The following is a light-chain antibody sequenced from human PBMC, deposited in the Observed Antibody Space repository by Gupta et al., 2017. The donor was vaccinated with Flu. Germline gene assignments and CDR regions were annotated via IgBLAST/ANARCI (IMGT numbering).Light chain of an antibody. V-gene: IGKV1-5*03. CDR1: QSISTW. CDR3: QNYNGYST. J-gene: IGKJ3*01. CDR2: KTS. Sequence: DVQMTQSPSTLSASVGDRVTITCRASQSISTWLAWYQQKAGQAPKLLIYKTSTLESGVPPKYSGSGSGTEFTLPISSLQPDDFATYYCQNYNGYSTFGPGTKVDIK.